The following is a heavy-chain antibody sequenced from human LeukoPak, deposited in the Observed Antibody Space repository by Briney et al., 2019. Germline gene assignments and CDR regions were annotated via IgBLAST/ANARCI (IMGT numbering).Heavy chain of an antibody. Sequence: ASVKLSCKASGYSFTGSYMHWVRQAPGQGLEWMGIINPSGGTTNYAQKFQGGVTMTRDTSTSTVYMDLSSLRSEDTAVYYCARRASYAFFTWGQGTLVTVSS. D-gene: IGHD5-18*01. J-gene: IGHJ5*02. CDR1: GYSFTGSY. CDR2: INPSGGTT. CDR3: ARRASYAFFT. V-gene: IGHV1-46*01.